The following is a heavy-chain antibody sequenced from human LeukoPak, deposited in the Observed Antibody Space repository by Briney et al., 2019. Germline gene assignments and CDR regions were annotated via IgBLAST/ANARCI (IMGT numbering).Heavy chain of an antibody. CDR3: ARDGSYGSGSYD. V-gene: IGHV4-34*01. CDR2: INHSGST. D-gene: IGHD3-10*01. Sequence: SETLSLTCAVYGGSYSGYYWSWIRQPPGKGLEWIGEINHSGSTNYNPSLKSRVTISVDTSKNQFSLKLSSVTAADTAVYYCARDGSYGSGSYDWGQGTLVTVSS. J-gene: IGHJ4*02. CDR1: GGSYSGYY.